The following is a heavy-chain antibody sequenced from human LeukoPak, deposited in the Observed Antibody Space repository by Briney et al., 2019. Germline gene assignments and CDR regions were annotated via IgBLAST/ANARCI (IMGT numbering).Heavy chain of an antibody. CDR3: ARNLLVDEDNWFDP. V-gene: IGHV1-18*01. D-gene: IGHD2-8*01. CDR2: ISAYNGNT. CDR1: GYTFTSYG. J-gene: IGHJ5*02. Sequence: ASVKVSCKASGYTFTSYGISWVRQAPGQGLEWMGWISAYNGNTNYAQKLQGRVTMTTDTSTSTAYMELRSLRSDDTAVYYCARNLLVDEDNWFDPWGQGTLVTVSS.